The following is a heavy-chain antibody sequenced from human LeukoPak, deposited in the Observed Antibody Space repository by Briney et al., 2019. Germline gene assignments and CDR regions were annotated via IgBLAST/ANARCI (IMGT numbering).Heavy chain of an antibody. CDR2: VNPSGGST. D-gene: IGHD4-23*01. CDR1: GYTFTSYY. Sequence: ASVKVSCKASGYTFTSYYMHWVRQAPGQGLEWMGIVNPSGGSTSYAQKFQGRVTMTRDTSTSTVYMELSSLRSEDTAVYYCAREPPLTTVVTPEDAFDIGGQGTMVTVSS. V-gene: IGHV1-46*01. J-gene: IGHJ3*02. CDR3: AREPPLTTVVTPEDAFDI.